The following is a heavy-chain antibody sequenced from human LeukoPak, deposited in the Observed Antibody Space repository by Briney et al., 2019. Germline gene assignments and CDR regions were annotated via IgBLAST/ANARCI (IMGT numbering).Heavy chain of an antibody. J-gene: IGHJ4*02. D-gene: IGHD3-10*01. CDR3: AKSLVLLWFGEYTYYFDY. V-gene: IGHV3-23*01. Sequence: PGRSLRLSCAASGFTFSSYAMHWVRQAPGKGLEWVSAISGSGGSTYYADSVKGRFTISRDNSKNTLYLQMNSLRAEDTAVYYCAKSLVLLWFGEYTYYFDYWGQGTLVTVSS. CDR2: ISGSGGST. CDR1: GFTFSSYA.